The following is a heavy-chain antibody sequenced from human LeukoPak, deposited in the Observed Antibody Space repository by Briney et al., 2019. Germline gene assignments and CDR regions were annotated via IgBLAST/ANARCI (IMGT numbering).Heavy chain of an antibody. CDR1: GFTVSSNY. D-gene: IGHD3-3*01. V-gene: IGHV3-53*01. CDR3: ARVALEWLLPNDY. Sequence: GGSLRLSCAASGFTVSSNYMNWVRQAPGKGLEWVSIIFSGGSTYYADSVKGRFTISRDDSKNTLYLQMNSLRAEDTAVYYCARVALEWLLPNDYWGQGTLVTVSS. CDR2: IFSGGST. J-gene: IGHJ4*02.